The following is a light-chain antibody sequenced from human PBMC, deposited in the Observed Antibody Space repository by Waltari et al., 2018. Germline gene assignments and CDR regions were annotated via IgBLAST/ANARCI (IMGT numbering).Light chain of an antibody. V-gene: IGKV1-27*01. CDR2: AAS. J-gene: IGKJ1*01. CDR3: QQDYTTPWT. Sequence: DIQMTQSPSSLSASVGDRVTVTCRASQSINKELSWYQQKPGKTPTPLIYAASSLQTVVSSRFSGSGSGTDFTLTISSLQPEDVATYYCQQDYTTPWTFGQGTKVEIK. CDR1: QSINKE.